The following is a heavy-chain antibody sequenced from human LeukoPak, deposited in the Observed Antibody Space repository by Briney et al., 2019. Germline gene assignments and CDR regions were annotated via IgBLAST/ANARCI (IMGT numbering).Heavy chain of an antibody. J-gene: IGHJ4*02. CDR1: GFTFSSYA. Sequence: PGGSLRLSCAASGFTFSSYAMSWVRQAPGKGLEWVSSITSSSSYIYYADSVMGRFTISRDNAKNSLYLQMNSLRAEDTAVYYCAPSTYSGSPPFDYWGQGTLVTVSS. D-gene: IGHD1-26*01. CDR3: APSTYSGSPPFDY. CDR2: ITSSSSYI. V-gene: IGHV3-21*01.